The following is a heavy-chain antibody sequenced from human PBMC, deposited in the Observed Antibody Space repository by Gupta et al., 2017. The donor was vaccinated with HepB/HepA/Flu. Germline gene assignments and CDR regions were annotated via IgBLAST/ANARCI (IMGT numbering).Heavy chain of an antibody. D-gene: IGHD3-3*01. Sequence: QVELVESGGGVVQPGRSLRLSCVASGFTFRSYAMHWVRQTPGKGLEFLATISYDGNHQYYADSVKGRFTISRDQSNNTLYLQLNSVRSEDTALYFCVKDSGVFGALGYFHSWGQGALVTVSS. CDR3: VKDSGVFGALGYFHS. J-gene: IGHJ4*02. CDR1: GFTFRSYA. CDR2: ISYDGNHQ. V-gene: IGHV3-30*18.